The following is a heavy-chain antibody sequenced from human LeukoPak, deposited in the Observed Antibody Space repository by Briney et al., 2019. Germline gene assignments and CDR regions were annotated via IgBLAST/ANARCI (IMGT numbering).Heavy chain of an antibody. CDR2: IYYTGST. Sequence: AETLSLTCTVSGDSISSDYWSWIRQPPGKGLEWIGYIYYTGSTNYNPSLKSRVTISVDTSKNQFSLKLSSVTAADPAVYYCARHTTAGYYYYGMDVWSQGTTVTVSS. D-gene: IGHD1-26*01. V-gene: IGHV4-59*08. J-gene: IGHJ6*02. CDR1: GDSISSDY. CDR3: ARHTTAGYYYYGMDV.